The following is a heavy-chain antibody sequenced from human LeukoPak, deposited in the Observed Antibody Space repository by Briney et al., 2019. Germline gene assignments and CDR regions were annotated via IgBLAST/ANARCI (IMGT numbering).Heavy chain of an antibody. CDR2: ISYDGSNK. J-gene: IGHJ3*02. D-gene: IGHD3-22*01. CDR3: ARSSSGNAFDI. Sequence: GGSLRLSCAASGFTFSNYVMHWVRQAPGKGLEWVAVISYDGSNKYYADSVKGRFTISRDNSKNTLYLQMNSLRAEDTAVYYCARSSSGNAFDIWGQGTMVTVSS. CDR1: GFTFSNYV. V-gene: IGHV3-30*19.